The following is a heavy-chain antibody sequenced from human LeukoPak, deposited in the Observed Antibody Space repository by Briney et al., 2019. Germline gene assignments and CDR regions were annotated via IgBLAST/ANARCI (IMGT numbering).Heavy chain of an antibody. J-gene: IGHJ4*02. CDR2: ISHDGNKK. V-gene: IGHV3-30-3*01. CDR3: ARVGYYASGPFSYFDY. CDR1: GFTFSTYA. D-gene: IGHD3-10*01. Sequence: PGRSLRLSCAASGFTFSTYAIHWVRQAPGKGLEWVAVISHDGNKKYYADSVKGRFTISRDNSDNTLYVYLQMNSLRAEDTAVYYCARVGYYASGPFSYFDYWGQGTLVTVSS.